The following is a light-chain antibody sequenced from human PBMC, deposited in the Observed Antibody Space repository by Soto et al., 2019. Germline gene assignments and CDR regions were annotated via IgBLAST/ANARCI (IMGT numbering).Light chain of an antibody. J-gene: IGLJ3*02. CDR1: SSDVGDYNS. CDR2: DVH. V-gene: IGLV2-14*01. Sequence: QSVLTQPASVSGSLGQSIAISCTATSSDVGDYNSVSWYQHHPGKAPKLMVYDVHHRPSWISTRFSGSKSGNTASLTISGLQAEDEADYYCSSYTTVNTLLFGGGTQLTVL. CDR3: SSYTTVNTLL.